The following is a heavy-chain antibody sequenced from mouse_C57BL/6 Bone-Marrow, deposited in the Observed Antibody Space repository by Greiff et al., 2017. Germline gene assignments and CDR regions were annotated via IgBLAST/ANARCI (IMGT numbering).Heavy chain of an antibody. CDR2: IYPGSGST. Sequence: QVQLQQSGAELVKPGASVKMSCKASGYTFTSYWITWVKQRPGQGLEWIGDIYPGSGSTNYNEKFKSKATRTVDTSSSTAYMQLSSLTSEDSAVYYCARPYYSNYWYFDVWGTGTTVTVSS. J-gene: IGHJ1*03. CDR1: GYTFTSYW. CDR3: ARPYYSNYWYFDV. D-gene: IGHD2-5*01. V-gene: IGHV1-55*01.